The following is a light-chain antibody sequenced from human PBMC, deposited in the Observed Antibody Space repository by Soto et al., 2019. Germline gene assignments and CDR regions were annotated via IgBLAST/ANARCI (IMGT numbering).Light chain of an antibody. CDR3: QQSAKRPHT. CDR1: QSISSW. V-gene: IGKV1-5*01. Sequence: DIQMTLPPPTLSASVGDRVTITCRSSQSISSWLAWYRQKPGKAPKLLIYDASNLEIGVPSRFSGSGSGTDFTFTITSLQPEDSATYYCQQSAKRPHTFAGGTKVGIK. J-gene: IGKJ4*01. CDR2: DAS.